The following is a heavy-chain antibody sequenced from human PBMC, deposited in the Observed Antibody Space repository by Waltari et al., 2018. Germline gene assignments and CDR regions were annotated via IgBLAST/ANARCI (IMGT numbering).Heavy chain of an antibody. V-gene: IGHV3-7*01. CDR1: GFTLSSYW. J-gene: IGHJ3*02. CDR3: ARDQWFAFDI. CDR2: IKKDGSEE. Sequence: EVQLVESGGGLVQPGGSLRLSCAGSGFTLSSYWVRWVRQAPGKGLEWVANIKKDGSEEYYVDSVRGRFTISRDNAKNSLYLQMNSLRPEDTAVYYCARDQWFAFDIWGQGTMVTVSS. D-gene: IGHD3-22*01.